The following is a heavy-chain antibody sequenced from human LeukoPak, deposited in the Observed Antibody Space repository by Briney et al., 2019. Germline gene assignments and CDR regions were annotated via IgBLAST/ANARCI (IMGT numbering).Heavy chain of an antibody. Sequence: GESLKISCKGSGYSFSSYWFGWVRQMPGKGLEWMGIIYPGDSDTRYSPSFQGQVTISADKSISTAYLQWSSLKASDTALYFCARLSITNSLHLYYFDLWGQGTLVTVSS. CDR1: GYSFSSYW. CDR3: ARLSITNSLHLYYFDL. J-gene: IGHJ4*02. D-gene: IGHD1-20*01. V-gene: IGHV5-51*01. CDR2: IYPGDSDT.